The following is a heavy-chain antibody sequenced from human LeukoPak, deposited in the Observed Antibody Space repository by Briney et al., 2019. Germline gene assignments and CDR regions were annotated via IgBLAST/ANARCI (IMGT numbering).Heavy chain of an antibody. J-gene: IGHJ4*02. Sequence: SQTLSLTCAISEDSVSSNSAAWNWIRQSPSRGLEWLGRTYYRSKWYNDYAVSVKSRITINPDTSKNQFSLQLNSVTPEDTAVYYCARENGRIAAAGNFDYWGQGTLVTVSS. CDR3: ARENGRIAAAGNFDY. V-gene: IGHV6-1*01. D-gene: IGHD6-13*01. CDR1: EDSVSSNSAA. CDR2: TYYRSKWYN.